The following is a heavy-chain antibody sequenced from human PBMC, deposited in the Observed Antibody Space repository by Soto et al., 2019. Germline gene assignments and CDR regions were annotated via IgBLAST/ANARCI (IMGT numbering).Heavy chain of an antibody. J-gene: IGHJ4*02. V-gene: IGHV3-23*01. CDR3: AKDVETAMVTTLDY. D-gene: IGHD5-18*01. Sequence: PGGSLRLSCAASGFTFSRYAMSWVRQAPGKGLEWVSAISGSGGSTYYADSVKGRFTISRDNSKNTLYLQMNSLRAEDTAVYYCAKDVETAMVTTLDYWGQGTLVTVSS. CDR2: ISGSGGST. CDR1: GFTFSRYA.